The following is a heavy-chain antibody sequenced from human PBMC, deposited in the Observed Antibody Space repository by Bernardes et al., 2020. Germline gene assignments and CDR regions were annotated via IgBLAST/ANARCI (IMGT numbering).Heavy chain of an antibody. CDR2: IKQDGSEN. D-gene: IGHD4-17*01. CDR3: GGVYGRFYGMAV. Sequence: AEALFLSCAASGFTISSYWLSWVRQAPGKGLEWVANIKQDGSENYYVDSVKGRFTISRENAKNSLYLQMNSLRAEDTAGYYCGGVYGRFYGMAVWGQGTTGTVS. V-gene: IGHV3-7*01. CDR1: GFTISSYW. J-gene: IGHJ6*02.